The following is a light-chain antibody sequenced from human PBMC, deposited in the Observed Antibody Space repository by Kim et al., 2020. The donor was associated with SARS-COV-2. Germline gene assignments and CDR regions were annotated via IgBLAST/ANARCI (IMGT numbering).Light chain of an antibody. CDR3: QQYNDWPRT. CDR2: SAS. V-gene: IGKV3-15*01. CDR1: QSVSRN. J-gene: IGKJ1*01. Sequence: VPPGDRATLSCRASQSVSRNLAWYQVRPGQAPRLLMYSASTRANVIPPRFSGSGSGTEFTLTISSLQSEDFAVYYCQQYNDWPRTFGQGTKVDIK.